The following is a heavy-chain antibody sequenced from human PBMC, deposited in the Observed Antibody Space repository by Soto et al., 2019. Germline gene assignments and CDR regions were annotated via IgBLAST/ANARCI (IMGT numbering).Heavy chain of an antibody. CDR3: ARDKVTGSYFGY. Sequence: QVQLVQSGAEVKKPGSSVMVSCQASGGTLSNYALSWVRQAPGQGPEWMGGILPMFATPYYAQKFQGRVTITADESTSTVYMELSSLRSDDTAVYYCARDKVTGSYFGYWGQGPLVTVSS. CDR2: ILPMFATP. J-gene: IGHJ4*02. CDR1: GGTLSNYA. D-gene: IGHD1-26*01. V-gene: IGHV1-69*01.